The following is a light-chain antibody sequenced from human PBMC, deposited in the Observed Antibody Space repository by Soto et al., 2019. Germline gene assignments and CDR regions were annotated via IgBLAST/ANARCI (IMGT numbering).Light chain of an antibody. CDR1: QDIEIY. CDR3: QRYNSVPVA. V-gene: IGKV1-27*01. Sequence: IQMTQSPSSLSASVGDRVTITCRASQDIEIYLAWYQQRPGTVPKLLIYSASTLQSGFPSRFSGSGSGTDFTLTISSLQPEDAATYYCQRYNSVPVAFGHGTRLEIK. J-gene: IGKJ5*01. CDR2: SAS.